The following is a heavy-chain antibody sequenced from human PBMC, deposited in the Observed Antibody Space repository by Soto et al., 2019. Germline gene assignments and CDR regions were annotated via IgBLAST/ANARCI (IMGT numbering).Heavy chain of an antibody. D-gene: IGHD4-17*01. CDR2: ISYDGSNK. V-gene: IGHV3-30*18. CDR1: GFTFSSYG. CDR3: AKDHYEDYYYGMGV. J-gene: IGHJ6*02. Sequence: QVQLVESGGGVVQPGRSLRLSCAASGFTFSSYGMHWVRQAPGKGLEWVAVISYDGSNKYYADSVKGRFTISRDNSKNTLYLQMNSLRAEDTAVYYCAKDHYEDYYYGMGVWGQGTTVTVSS.